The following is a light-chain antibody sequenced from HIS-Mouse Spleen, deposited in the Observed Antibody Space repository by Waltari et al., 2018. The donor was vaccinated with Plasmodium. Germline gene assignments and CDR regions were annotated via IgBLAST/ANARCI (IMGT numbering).Light chain of an antibody. J-gene: IGLJ3*02. CDR1: SSDVGSYNL. V-gene: IGLV2-23*01. Sequence: QSALTQPAPVSGSPGQSITISCTGTSSDVGSYNLVSWYQQHPGQAPKLMIHEGSKRPSGVSNRFSGSKSGNTASLTISGLQAEDEGDYYCCSYAGSSTWVFGGGTKLTVL. CDR3: CSYAGSSTWV. CDR2: EGS.